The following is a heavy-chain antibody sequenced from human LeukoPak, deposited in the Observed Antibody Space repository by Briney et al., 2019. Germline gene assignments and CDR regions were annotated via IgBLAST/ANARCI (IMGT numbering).Heavy chain of an antibody. J-gene: IGHJ4*02. CDR1: GFTFSSYA. Sequence: GGSLRLSCAASGFTFSSYAMHWVRQAPGKGLEWVAVISYDGSNKYYADSVKGRFTISRDNSKNTLYLQMNSLRAEDAAVYYCARGRGGSVVGATVYWGQGTLVTVSS. CDR2: ISYDGSNK. D-gene: IGHD1-26*01. V-gene: IGHV3-30-3*01. CDR3: ARGRGGSVVGATVY.